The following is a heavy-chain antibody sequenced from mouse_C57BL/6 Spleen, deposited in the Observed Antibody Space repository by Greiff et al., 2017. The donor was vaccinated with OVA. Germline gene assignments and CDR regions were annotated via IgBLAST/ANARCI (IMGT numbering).Heavy chain of an antibody. Sequence: VKLQQPGAELVKPGASVKLSCKASGYTFTSYWMHWVKQRPGQGLEWIGMIHPNSGSTNYNEKFKSKATLTVDKSSSTAYMQLSSLTSEDSAVYYCAREHYGSSYDYWGQGTTLTVSS. D-gene: IGHD1-1*01. CDR1: GYTFTSYW. V-gene: IGHV1-64*01. CDR3: AREHYGSSYDY. CDR2: IHPNSGST. J-gene: IGHJ2*01.